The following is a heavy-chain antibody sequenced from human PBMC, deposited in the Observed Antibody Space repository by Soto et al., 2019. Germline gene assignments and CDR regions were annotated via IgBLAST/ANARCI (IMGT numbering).Heavy chain of an antibody. J-gene: IGHJ6*02. CDR3: GRSVVGGTGEILYNAMDV. CDR1: GYTFTTYA. D-gene: IGHD1-26*01. V-gene: IGHV1-3*01. Sequence: QVQLVQSGAEVKKPGASVKVSCKASGYTFTTYALHWVRQAPGQRPEWMGWINPASGHTKYSKKFQDRVTITRDTSASTGYMELSGLRSEDTAVDYCGRSVVGGTGEILYNAMDVWGQGTTVTVSS. CDR2: INPASGHT.